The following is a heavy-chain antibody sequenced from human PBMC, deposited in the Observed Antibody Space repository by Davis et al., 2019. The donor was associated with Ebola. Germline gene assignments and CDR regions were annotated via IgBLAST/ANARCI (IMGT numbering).Heavy chain of an antibody. CDR2: IYYSGST. CDR1: GGSISSSSYY. D-gene: IGHD1-26*01. Sequence: SETLSLTCTVSGGSISSSSYYWGWLRQPPGKGLEWIGSIYYSGSTYYNPSLRSRVTISVDTSKNQFSLKLSSVTAADTAVYYCARLGRWWELLGDYWGQGTLVTVSS. CDR3: ARLGRWWELLGDY. J-gene: IGHJ4*02. V-gene: IGHV4-39*01.